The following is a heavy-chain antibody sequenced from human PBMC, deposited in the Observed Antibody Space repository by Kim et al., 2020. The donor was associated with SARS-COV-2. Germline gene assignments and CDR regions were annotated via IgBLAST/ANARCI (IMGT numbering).Heavy chain of an antibody. V-gene: IGHV4-39*07. CDR2: IYYSGST. J-gene: IGHJ4*02. D-gene: IGHD6-13*01. CDR3: ARGNSGSWILPDY. Sequence: SETLSLTCTVSGDSISSSSYYWGWIRQPPGKGLEWIGNIYYSGSTNYNPSLKSRVTISVDTSKNQFSLKVTSVTAADTAVYFCARGNSGSWILPDYWGQGTLVTVSS. CDR1: GDSISSSSYY.